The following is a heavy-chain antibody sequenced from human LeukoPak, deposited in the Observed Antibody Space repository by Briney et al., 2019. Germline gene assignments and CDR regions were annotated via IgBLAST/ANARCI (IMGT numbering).Heavy chain of an antibody. CDR1: GYTFTNYG. V-gene: IGHV1-18*01. D-gene: IGHD5-18*01. CDR2: ISAYNGNT. CDR3: ARVEDTATVTQIDY. J-gene: IGHJ4*02. Sequence: ASVKVSCKASGYTFTNYGISWVRQAPGQGLEWMGWISAYNGNTNYAQKLQGRVTMTTDTSTSTAYMELRSLRSDDTAVYYCARVEDTATVTQIDYWGQGTLVTVSS.